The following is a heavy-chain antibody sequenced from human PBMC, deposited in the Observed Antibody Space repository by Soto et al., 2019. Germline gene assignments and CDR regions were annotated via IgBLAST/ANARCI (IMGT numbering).Heavy chain of an antibody. Sequence: GGSLRLSCAASGFTLRNYEMNWVRQAPGKGLEWISKISGSNNNIYYADSVRGRFTISRDNAKNSLYLQMNSLRAEDTAIYYCASERLCGANCYFFDNWGQGTQVTVSS. CDR3: ASERLCGANCYFFDN. V-gene: IGHV3-48*03. D-gene: IGHD2-15*01. J-gene: IGHJ4*02. CDR2: ISGSNNNI. CDR1: GFTLRNYE.